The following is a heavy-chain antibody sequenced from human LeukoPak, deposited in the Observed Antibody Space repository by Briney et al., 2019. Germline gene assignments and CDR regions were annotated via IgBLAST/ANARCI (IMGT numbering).Heavy chain of an antibody. V-gene: IGHV3-48*03. J-gene: IGHJ4*02. D-gene: IGHD3-22*01. CDR3: ARESIVVASIDY. Sequence: GGSLRLSCAASGFTFGSYEMNWVRQAPGKGLEWVSYISSSGSTIYYADSVKGRFTISRDNAKNSLYLQMNSLRAEDTAVYYCARESIVVASIDYWGQGTLVTVSS. CDR2: ISSSGSTI. CDR1: GFTFGSYE.